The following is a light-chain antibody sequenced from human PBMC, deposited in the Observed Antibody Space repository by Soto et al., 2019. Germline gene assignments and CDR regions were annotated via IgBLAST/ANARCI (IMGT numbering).Light chain of an antibody. CDR2: DAS. V-gene: IGKV1-33*01. J-gene: IGKJ4*01. Sequence: DVQLTQSPSSLSASVGDRVTITCQASQDITTYLHWYQQKPGKAPKLLISDASSLAPGVPSRFSRSGSGTDFSFTISSLQPEDSGIYYCQQYYDLPPLTFGGGSTVE. CDR3: QQYYDLPPLT. CDR1: QDITTY.